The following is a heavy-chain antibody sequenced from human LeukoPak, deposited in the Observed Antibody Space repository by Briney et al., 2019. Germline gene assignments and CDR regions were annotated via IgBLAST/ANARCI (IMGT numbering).Heavy chain of an antibody. J-gene: IGHJ4*02. CDR3: AKDKGVTSFDY. CDR1: GLSFSRSG. CDR2: IRHDGSNT. V-gene: IGHV3-30*02. D-gene: IGHD2-8*01. Sequence: PGGSLRLSCAASGLSFSRSGMHWVRQTPGKGLEWVAFIRHDGSNTYYVDSVKGRFTISRDNSKNTVSLQMNSLRPDDTAVYYCAKDKGVTSFDYWGQGTLVTVSS.